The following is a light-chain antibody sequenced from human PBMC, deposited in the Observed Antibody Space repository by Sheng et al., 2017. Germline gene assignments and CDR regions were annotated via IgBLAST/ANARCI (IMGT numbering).Light chain of an antibody. CDR3: QQYYSYPFT. J-gene: IGKJ3*01. Sequence: IQMTQFPSTLSASTGDRVTITCRASQGISSYLAWYQQKPGKAPKLLIYAASTLQSGVPSRFSGSGSGTDFTLTISCLQSEDFATYYCQQYYSYPFTFG. V-gene: IGKV1-8*01. CDR2: AAS. CDR1: QGISSY.